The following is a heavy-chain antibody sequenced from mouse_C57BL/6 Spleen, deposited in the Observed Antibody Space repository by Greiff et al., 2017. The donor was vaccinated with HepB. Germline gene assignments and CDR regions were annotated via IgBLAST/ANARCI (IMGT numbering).Heavy chain of an antibody. CDR3: ARAHSHYGRGMDY. J-gene: IGHJ4*01. Sequence: QVQLQQSGAELVKPGASVKLSCKASGYTFTSYWMHWVKQRPGQGLEWIGMIHPNSGSTNYNEKFKSKATLTVDKSSSTAYMQLSSLTSEDSAVYYCARAHSHYGRGMDYWGQGTSVTVSS. CDR1: GYTFTSYW. CDR2: IHPNSGST. V-gene: IGHV1-64*01. D-gene: IGHD1-1*01.